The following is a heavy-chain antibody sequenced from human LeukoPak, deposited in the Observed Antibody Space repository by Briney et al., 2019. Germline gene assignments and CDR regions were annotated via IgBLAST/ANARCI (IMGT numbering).Heavy chain of an antibody. CDR3: ARSEDYYDSSGYYDY. Sequence: SVTVSCKASGGTFISYAISWVRQAPGQGLEWMGRIIPILGIANYAQKFQGRVTITADKSTSTAYMELSSLRSEDTAVYYCARSEDYYDSSGYYDYWGQGTLVTVSS. V-gene: IGHV1-69*04. CDR2: IIPILGIA. CDR1: GGTFISYA. D-gene: IGHD3-22*01. J-gene: IGHJ4*02.